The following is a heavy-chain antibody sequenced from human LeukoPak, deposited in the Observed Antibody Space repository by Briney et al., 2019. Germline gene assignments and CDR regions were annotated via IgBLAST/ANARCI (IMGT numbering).Heavy chain of an antibody. Sequence: GGSLRLSCAASGFTFSSYSMNWVRQAPGKGLEWVSSISSSSSYIYYADSVKGRFTISRDNAKNSLYLQMNSLRAGDTAVYYCARAYSSGWGVGANRGWNEHDAFDIWGQGTMVTVSS. D-gene: IGHD6-19*01. CDR3: ARAYSSGWGVGANRGWNEHDAFDI. CDR2: ISSSSSYI. CDR1: GFTFSSYS. J-gene: IGHJ3*02. V-gene: IGHV3-21*01.